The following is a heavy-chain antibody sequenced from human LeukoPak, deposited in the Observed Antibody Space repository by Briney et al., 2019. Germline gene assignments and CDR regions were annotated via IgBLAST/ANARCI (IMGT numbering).Heavy chain of an antibody. CDR1: GFTFSSYA. V-gene: IGHV3-23*01. J-gene: IGHJ4*02. CDR3: AKGARATIFGVVISDY. D-gene: IGHD3-3*01. Sequence: PGGSLRLSCAASGFTFSSYAMSWVRQAPGKGLEWVSGISGSGGSTYYADSVKGRFTISRDNSKNTLYLQMNSLRAEDTAVYYCAKGARATIFGVVISDYWGQGTLVTVSS. CDR2: ISGSGGST.